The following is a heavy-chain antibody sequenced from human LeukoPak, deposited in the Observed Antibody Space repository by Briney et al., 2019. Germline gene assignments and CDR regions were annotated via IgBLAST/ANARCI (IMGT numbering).Heavy chain of an antibody. V-gene: IGHV1-2*02. J-gene: IGHJ4*02. CDR3: ATLGLPRGAIIQYFDY. Sequence: ASVKVSCKASGYTVTGYYMHWVRQAPGQGLEWMGWINPNSGGTNYAQKFQGRVTMTRDTSISTAYMELSRLRSDDTAVYYCATLGLPRGAIIQYFDYWGQGTLVTVSS. CDR2: INPNSGGT. D-gene: IGHD3-10*01. CDR1: GYTVTGYY.